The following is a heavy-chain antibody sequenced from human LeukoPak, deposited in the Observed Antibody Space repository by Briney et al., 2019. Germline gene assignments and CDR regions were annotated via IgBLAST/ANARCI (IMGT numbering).Heavy chain of an antibody. V-gene: IGHV3-9*03. D-gene: IGHD3-3*01. Sequence: GGSLRLSCAASGFTFDDYAMHWVRQAPGKGLEWVSGISWNSGSIGYADSVKGRFTISRDNAKNSLYLQMNSLRAEDMALYYCAKSSIAKYYDFWSGPDFDYWGQGTLVTVSS. CDR3: AKSSIAKYYDFWSGPDFDY. J-gene: IGHJ4*02. CDR1: GFTFDDYA. CDR2: ISWNSGSI.